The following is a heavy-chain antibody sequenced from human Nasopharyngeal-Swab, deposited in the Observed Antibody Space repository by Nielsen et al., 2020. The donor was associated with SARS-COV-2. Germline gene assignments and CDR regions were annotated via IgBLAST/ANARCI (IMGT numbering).Heavy chain of an antibody. J-gene: IGHJ5*02. V-gene: IGHV1-18*01. CDR1: GYTFTSYG. D-gene: IGHD2-2*01. CDR2: ISTYNGNT. CDR3: ARDRGYCSSTSCYDNWFDP. Sequence: ASVKVSCKASGYTFTSYGISWVRQAPGQGLEWMGWISTYNGNTNYAQKLQGRVTMTTDTSTSTAYMELRSLRSDDTAVYYCARDRGYCSSTSCYDNWFDPWGQGTLVTVSS.